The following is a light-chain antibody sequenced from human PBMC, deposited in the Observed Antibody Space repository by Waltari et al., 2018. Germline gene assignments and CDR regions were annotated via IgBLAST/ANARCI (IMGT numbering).Light chain of an antibody. CDR3: ATWDDSLNAWV. CDR1: YSNLGRNA. J-gene: IGLJ3*02. Sequence: QSVLTQPPSASGTPGQRATISCSGSYSNLGRNAVNWYQQLPEAAPKLLIYIDNQRPAGVPDRFSGSKSGTSASLAISGLQSEDEAVYHCATWDDSLNAWVFGGGTKVTVL. CDR2: IDN. V-gene: IGLV1-44*01.